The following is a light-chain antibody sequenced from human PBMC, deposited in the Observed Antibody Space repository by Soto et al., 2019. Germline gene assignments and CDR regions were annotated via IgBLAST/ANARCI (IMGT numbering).Light chain of an antibody. V-gene: IGLV2-14*01. CDR1: SSDIGAYDY. Sequence: QSALTQPASVSGFPGQSISISCTGTSSDIGAYDYVSWHQQYPGKAPKLIIFAVTNRPSGISDRFSASKSGDTASLAISGLQAEDEADYYCSSHTTSNTLVFGAGTKLTVL. J-gene: IGLJ3*02. CDR3: SSHTTSNTLV. CDR2: AVT.